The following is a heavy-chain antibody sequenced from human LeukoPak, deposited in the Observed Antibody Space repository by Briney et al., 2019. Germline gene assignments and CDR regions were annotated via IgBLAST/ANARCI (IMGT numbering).Heavy chain of an antibody. CDR3: ARDPTMIAVVPYFDY. D-gene: IGHD3-22*01. J-gene: IGHJ4*02. V-gene: IGHV1-2*02. CDR1: GYTFTGYY. Sequence: GASVKVSCKASGYTFTGYYMHWVRQAPGQGLEWMGWINPNSGGTNYAQKFQGRVTMTRDTSISTAYMELSRLRSDDTAVYYCARDPTMIAVVPYFDYWGQGTLVTVSS. CDR2: INPNSGGT.